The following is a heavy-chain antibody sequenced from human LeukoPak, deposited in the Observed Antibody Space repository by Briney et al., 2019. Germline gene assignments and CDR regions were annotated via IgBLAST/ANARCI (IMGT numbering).Heavy chain of an antibody. Sequence: PSETLSLTCAVYGGSFSGYYWSWIRQPPGKGLEWIGEINHSGSTNYNPSLKSRVTISVDTSKNQFSLKLSSVTAADTAVYYCARPGRYSSRGDFDYWGQGTLVTVSS. CDR3: ARPGRYSSRGDFDY. CDR2: INHSGST. V-gene: IGHV4-34*01. D-gene: IGHD6-13*01. J-gene: IGHJ4*02. CDR1: GGSFSGYY.